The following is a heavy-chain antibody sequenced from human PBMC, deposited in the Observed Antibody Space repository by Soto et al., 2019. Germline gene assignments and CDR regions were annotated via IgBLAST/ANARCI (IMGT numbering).Heavy chain of an antibody. CDR1: RFIFSRHY. CDR3: ATEEWWRVEF. D-gene: IGHD2-15*01. CDR2: IKPDGSES. V-gene: IGHV3-7*01. J-gene: IGHJ4*02. Sequence: EVQLVESGGGLVQPGGSLRLSCVASRFIFSRHYMTWVRQAPGKGLESVAKIKPDGSESYYVDSVRGRFTLSRDNTKNSLSLQMNSLRVEDTAVYYCATEEWWRVEFWGQGTLVTVSS.